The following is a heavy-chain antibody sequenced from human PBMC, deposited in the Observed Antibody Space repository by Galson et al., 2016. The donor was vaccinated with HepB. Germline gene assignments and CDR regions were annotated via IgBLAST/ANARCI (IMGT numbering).Heavy chain of an antibody. CDR2: IWYDGSKK. Sequence: SLRLSCAASGFTFSTYAMHWVRQAPGKGLEWVAVIWYDGSKKKYADAVKGRFTISRDDSKNTLYLQMNSLRAEDTAVYYCASSGGFGSGTYYVYWGQGTLVTVS. D-gene: IGHD3-10*01. J-gene: IGHJ4*02. V-gene: IGHV3-33*01. CDR3: ASSGGFGSGTYYVY. CDR1: GFTFSTYA.